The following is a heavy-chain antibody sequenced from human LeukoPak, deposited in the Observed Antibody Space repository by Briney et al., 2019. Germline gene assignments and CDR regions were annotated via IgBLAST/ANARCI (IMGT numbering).Heavy chain of an antibody. J-gene: IGHJ4*02. CDR3: ARRQGCSSTSCPPDS. CDR1: GSSFTTYW. CDR2: IYPGDSDT. D-gene: IGHD2-2*01. V-gene: IGHV5-51*01. Sequence: GAPLQISCRGSGSSFTTYWIGWVRQLPGKGLEWMGIIYPGDSDTRYSPSFQGQVTMSADKSINTAYLQWSSLKASATAMYYCARRQGCSSTSCPPDSWGQGTLVTVSS.